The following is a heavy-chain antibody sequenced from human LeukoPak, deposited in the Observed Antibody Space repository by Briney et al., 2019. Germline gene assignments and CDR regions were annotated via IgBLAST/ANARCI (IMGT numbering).Heavy chain of an antibody. D-gene: IGHD2-2*01. J-gene: IGHJ4*02. CDR1: GFTLSGSQ. CDR2: IRRNYET. Sequence: GGSLRLSCTASGFTLSGSQMHWVRQAPGKGLEWVGHIRRNYETAYGASVKGRFTISRDDSKNMAYLHMNSLRSEDTAFYFCARQTNSCHDYWGQGTLVTVSS. CDR3: ARQTNSCHDY. V-gene: IGHV3-73*01.